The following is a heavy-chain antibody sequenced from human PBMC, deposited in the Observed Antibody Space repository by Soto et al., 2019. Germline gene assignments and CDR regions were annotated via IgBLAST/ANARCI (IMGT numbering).Heavy chain of an antibody. CDR3: AKGASTTVFAFNDY. Sequence: EVQLGESGGGLVQPGRSLRLSGAASGFTFDDYAMHWVRQGPGKGLEWVSSISWNSGNLGYADSVKGRFTISSDNAKNSLYLQMNSLRGEDTALYYCAKGASTTVFAFNDYWGQGTLVNVSS. J-gene: IGHJ4*02. D-gene: IGHD4-17*01. CDR1: GFTFDDYA. CDR2: ISWNSGNL. V-gene: IGHV3-9*01.